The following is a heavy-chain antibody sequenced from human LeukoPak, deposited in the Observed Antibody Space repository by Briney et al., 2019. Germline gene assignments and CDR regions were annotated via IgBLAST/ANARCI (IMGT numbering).Heavy chain of an antibody. D-gene: IGHD6-13*01. CDR2: IKQDGSER. CDR3: ARRGTSSSWAHFDY. Sequence: PGGSLRLSCEASGFTFSSHWMTWVRQAPGKGLEWVANIKQDGSERYYVDSVKGRFTISRDNAKNSLYLQMNSLGTEDTAVYYCARRGTSSSWAHFDYWGQGTLVTVSS. V-gene: IGHV3-7*05. J-gene: IGHJ4*02. CDR1: GFTFSSHW.